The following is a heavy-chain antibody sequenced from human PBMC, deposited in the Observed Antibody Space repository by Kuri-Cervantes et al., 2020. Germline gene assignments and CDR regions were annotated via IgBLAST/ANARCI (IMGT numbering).Heavy chain of an antibody. CDR3: ARRPVHGMDV. D-gene: IGHD3-10*02. CDR1: GGTFSSYA. Sequence: ASVKVSCKASGGTFSSYAISWVRQAPGQGLEWMGWINPNSGGTNYAQKLQGRVTMTTDTSTSTAYMELRSLRSDDTAVYYCARRPVHGMDVWGQGTTVTVSS. J-gene: IGHJ6*02. V-gene: IGHV1-18*01. CDR2: INPNSGGT.